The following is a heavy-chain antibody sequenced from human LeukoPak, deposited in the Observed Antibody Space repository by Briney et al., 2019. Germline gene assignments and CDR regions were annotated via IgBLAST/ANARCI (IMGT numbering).Heavy chain of an antibody. Sequence: ASVTVSCKASGGTFSSYAISWVRQAPGQGLEWMGGIIPIFGTANYAQKFQGRVTITADESTSTAYMELSSLRSEDTAVYYCARGRERSYYYGSGSYYNPDYWGQGTLVTVSS. D-gene: IGHD3-10*01. CDR3: ARGRERSYYYGSGSYYNPDY. CDR2: IIPIFGTA. CDR1: GGTFSSYA. V-gene: IGHV1-69*13. J-gene: IGHJ4*02.